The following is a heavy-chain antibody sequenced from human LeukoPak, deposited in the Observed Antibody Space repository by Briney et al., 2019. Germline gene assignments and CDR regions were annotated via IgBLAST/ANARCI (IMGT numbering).Heavy chain of an antibody. CDR1: GFTFSNAW. J-gene: IGHJ4*02. V-gene: IGHV3-15*01. CDR3: TTDRVVVVAVTRLDY. CDR2: ISSKTDGGTT. Sequence: GGSLRLSCAASGFTFSNAWMSWVRQAPGKGLEWVGRISSKTDGGTTDYAAPVIGRFTISRDDSKNMLYLEMNSLRTEDTAVYYCTTDRVVVVAVTRLDYWGQGTLVTVSS. D-gene: IGHD2-15*01.